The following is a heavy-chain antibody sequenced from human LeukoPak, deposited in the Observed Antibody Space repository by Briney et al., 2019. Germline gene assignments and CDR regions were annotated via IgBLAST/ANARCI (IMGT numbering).Heavy chain of an antibody. D-gene: IGHD6-13*01. V-gene: IGHV3-23*01. CDR2: ISGSGGTT. J-gene: IGHJ4*02. CDR3: AKGDNSTWTVDY. CDR1: GFTFRSYA. Sequence: PGGSLILSCAASGFTFRSYAMNWVRQAPGNGLERVSTISGSGGTTYYADSVKGRFTISRDNSKNTLFLQMNSLRAEDTAVYYCAKGDNSTWTVDYWGQGTLVTVSS.